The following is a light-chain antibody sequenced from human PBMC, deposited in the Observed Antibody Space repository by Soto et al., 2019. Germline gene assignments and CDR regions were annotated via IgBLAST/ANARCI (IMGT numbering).Light chain of an antibody. CDR3: QHRSNWPPIT. J-gene: IGKJ5*01. CDR1: QSVSSY. CDR2: DAS. V-gene: IGKV3-11*01. Sequence: EILLTQSPATLSLSPGERATLSCRASQSVSSYLLWYQQRPGQAPMLLIYDASNRATGIPARFSGSGSGTDFTLTISSLEPEDFAVYYCQHRSNWPPITFGQGTRLEIK.